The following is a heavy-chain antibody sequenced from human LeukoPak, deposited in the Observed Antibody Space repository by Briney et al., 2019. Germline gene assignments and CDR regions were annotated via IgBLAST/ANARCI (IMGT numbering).Heavy chain of an antibody. J-gene: IGHJ6*02. CDR3: AKDLLAVAPVGGRFYGMDV. D-gene: IGHD6-19*01. V-gene: IGHV3-21*01. Sequence: GGSLRLSCAASGFTFSSYSMNWVRQAPGKGLEWVSSISSSSSSYIYYADSVKGRFTISRDNAKNSLYLQMNSLRAEDTAVYYCAKDLLAVAPVGGRFYGMDVWGQGTTVAVSS. CDR1: GFTFSSYS. CDR2: ISSSSSSYI.